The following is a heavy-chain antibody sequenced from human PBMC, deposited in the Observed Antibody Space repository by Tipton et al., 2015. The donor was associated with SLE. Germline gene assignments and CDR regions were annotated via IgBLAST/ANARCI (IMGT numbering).Heavy chain of an antibody. V-gene: IGHV3-7*01. CDR3: ARGQYAYGYPHFDY. CDR1: GFTFNNYW. J-gene: IGHJ4*02. CDR2: INHGGDTA. D-gene: IGHD5-18*01. Sequence: SLRLSCAASGFTFNNYWMSWVCQAPGRGLEWVANINHGGDTALYVDSVKGRFTISRDNAKNSLYLQLNSLRAEDTAVYYCARGQYAYGYPHFDYWGQGTLVTVSS.